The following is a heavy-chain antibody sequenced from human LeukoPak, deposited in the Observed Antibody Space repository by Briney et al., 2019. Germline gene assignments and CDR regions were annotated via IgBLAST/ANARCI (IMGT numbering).Heavy chain of an antibody. CDR2: IYSDGST. V-gene: IGHV3-53*01. Sequence: GGSLRLSCAASGFTVSSAYVTWVRQPPGKGLEWVSVIYSDGSTYYTDSVKGRFTISRDTSKNTLYLQMSSLRADDTAVYNCARGYCSGSTCYTQEYYFGYWGQGTLLTVSS. J-gene: IGHJ4*02. CDR1: GFTVSSAY. CDR3: ARGYCSGSTCYTQEYYFGY. D-gene: IGHD2-15*01.